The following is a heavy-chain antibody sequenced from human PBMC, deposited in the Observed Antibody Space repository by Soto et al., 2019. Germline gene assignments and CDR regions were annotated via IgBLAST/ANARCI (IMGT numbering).Heavy chain of an antibody. CDR1: GGSISSGGYS. CDR2: IYHSGST. D-gene: IGHD6-19*01. V-gene: IGHV4-30-2*01. J-gene: IGHJ4*02. Sequence: QLQLQESGSGLVKPSQTLSLTCAVSGGSISSGGYSWSWIRQPPGKGLEWIGYIYHSGSTCYNPSLKSRVTISVDSSKNQFSLKLSSVTAADTAVYYCARAGGLGAVAADYWGQGTLVTVSS. CDR3: ARAGGLGAVAADY.